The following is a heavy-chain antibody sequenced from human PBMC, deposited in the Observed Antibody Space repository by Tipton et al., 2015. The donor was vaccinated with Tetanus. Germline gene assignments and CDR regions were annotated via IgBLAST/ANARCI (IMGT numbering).Heavy chain of an antibody. CDR3: ARVLPVNRPG. CDR1: GASISSNTYY. V-gene: IGHV4-39*01. J-gene: IGHJ4*02. CDR2: VSYSGGT. D-gene: IGHD4-17*01. Sequence: TLSLTCTVSGASISSNTYYWGWIRQPPGKGLEWIASVSYSGGTYYNPSLKSRVTMSLDTSKNQFSVRLTSVTAADTAVYYCARVLPVNRPGWGQGTLVTVSS.